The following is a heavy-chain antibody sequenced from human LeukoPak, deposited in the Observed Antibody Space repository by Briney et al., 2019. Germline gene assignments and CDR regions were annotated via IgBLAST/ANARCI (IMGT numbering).Heavy chain of an antibody. V-gene: IGHV3-23*01. CDR3: AKGAYDYIEIAYFDY. CDR2: IIGSSGTT. D-gene: IGHD5-12*01. J-gene: IGHJ4*02. Sequence: PGGSLRLSCVASVFSFNNYAMNWVRQAPGKALEWVSLIIGSSGTTFYADSVKGRFTICRDKYKSTLYLQMNSLRAEDTAVYYCAKGAYDYIEIAYFDYWGQGSLVTVSS. CDR1: VFSFNNYA.